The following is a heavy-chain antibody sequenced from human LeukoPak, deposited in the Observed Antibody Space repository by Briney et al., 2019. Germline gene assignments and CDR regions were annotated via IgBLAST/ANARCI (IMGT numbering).Heavy chain of an antibody. CDR2: IIPIFGTA. D-gene: IGHD1-7*01. J-gene: IGHJ3*02. CDR3: ARGRRNWNYGHDAFDI. CDR1: GGTFSSYA. V-gene: IGHV1-69*13. Sequence: ASVTVSCKASGGTFSSYAISWVRQAPAQGLEWMGGIIPIFGTANYPQKFHGRVTITADESTSTASMELRSLRSEDTAVYYCARGRRNWNYGHDAFDIWGQGTMVTVSS.